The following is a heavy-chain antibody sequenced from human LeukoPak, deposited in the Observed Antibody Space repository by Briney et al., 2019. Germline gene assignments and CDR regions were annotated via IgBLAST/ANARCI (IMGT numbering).Heavy chain of an antibody. V-gene: IGHV4-59*13. CDR1: GGSISSYY. CDR3: ARGVPMMFDP. D-gene: IGHD3-22*01. Sequence: SETLSLTCTVSGGSISSYYWSWIRQPPGKGLEWIGYIYYSGSTNYNPSLKSRVTISVDTSKNQFSLKLSSVTAADTAVYYCARGVPMMFDPWGQGTLVTVSS. CDR2: IYYSGST. J-gene: IGHJ5*02.